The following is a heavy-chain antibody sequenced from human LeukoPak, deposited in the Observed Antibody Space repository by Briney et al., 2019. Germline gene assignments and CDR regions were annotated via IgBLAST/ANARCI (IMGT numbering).Heavy chain of an antibody. CDR3: ARVGFRITIFGVVRVSNWFDP. CDR1: GGSISSGGYY. CDR2: IYYSGST. Sequence: SETLSLTCTVSGGSISSGGYYWSWIRQHPGKGLEWIGYIYYSGSTNYNPSLKSRVTISVDTSKNQFSLKLSSVTAADTAVYYCARVGFRITIFGVVRVSNWFDPWGQGTLVTVSS. D-gene: IGHD3-3*01. J-gene: IGHJ5*02. V-gene: IGHV4-31*03.